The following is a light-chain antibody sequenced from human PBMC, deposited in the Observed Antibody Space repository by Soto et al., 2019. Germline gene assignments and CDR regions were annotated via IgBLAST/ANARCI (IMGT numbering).Light chain of an antibody. CDR3: QTWGTGIVV. Sequence: QPVLTQSPSASASLGASVKLTCTLSSGHSSYAIAWHQQQPEKGPRYLMKVNTDGSHTKGDGIPDRFSGSRSGAERYLTISSLQSEDEADYYCQTWGTGIVVFGGGTKVTVL. J-gene: IGLJ2*01. CDR2: VNTDGSH. V-gene: IGLV4-69*01. CDR1: SGHSSYA.